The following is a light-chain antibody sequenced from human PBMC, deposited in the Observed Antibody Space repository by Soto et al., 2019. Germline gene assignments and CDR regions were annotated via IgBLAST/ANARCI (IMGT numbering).Light chain of an antibody. CDR3: QQYTAWPLT. CDR2: GIS. J-gene: IGKJ1*01. Sequence: EIVLTQSPDTLSLSPGERATLSCRASQSVTSNYLAWYQQKPGKAPRLLIHGISNRATGVPDRFSGSGSGTDFTLTISRLEPEDFAVYYCQQYTAWPLTFGQGTKVDIK. CDR1: QSVTSNY. V-gene: IGKV3-20*01.